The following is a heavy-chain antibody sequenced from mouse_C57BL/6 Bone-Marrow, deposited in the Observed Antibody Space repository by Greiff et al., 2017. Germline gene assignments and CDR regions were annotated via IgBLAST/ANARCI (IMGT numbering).Heavy chain of an antibody. Sequence: EVTLVESGGDLVKPGGSLKLSCAASGFTFSSYGMSWVRQTPDKRLEWVATISSGGSYTYYPDSVQGRFTSSRDNAKNTLYLQMSSLKSEDTAMYYCARHLYGYDAMDYWGQGTSVTVSS. CDR1: GFTFSSYG. CDR2: ISSGGSYT. CDR3: ARHLYGYDAMDY. D-gene: IGHD1-1*01. J-gene: IGHJ4*01. V-gene: IGHV5-6*02.